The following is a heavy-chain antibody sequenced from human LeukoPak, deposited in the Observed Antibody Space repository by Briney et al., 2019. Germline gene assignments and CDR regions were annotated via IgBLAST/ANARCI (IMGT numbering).Heavy chain of an antibody. V-gene: IGHV6-1*01. CDR1: GDSVSSNSAA. D-gene: IGHD7-27*01. CDR3: ATTRTGYFDY. CDR2: TYYRSKWYN. Sequence: SQTLSLTCAISGDSVSSNSAAWNWIRQSPLRGLEWLGRTYYRSKWYNDYAVSVKSQITINPDTSKNQFSLHLNSVTPEDTAMYYCATTRTGYFDYWGQGTLVTVSS. J-gene: IGHJ4*02.